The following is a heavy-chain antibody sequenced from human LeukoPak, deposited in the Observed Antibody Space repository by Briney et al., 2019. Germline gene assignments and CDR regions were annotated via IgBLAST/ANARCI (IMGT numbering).Heavy chain of an antibody. Sequence: GGSLRLSCAASGFTFSNYAMSWVRQAPGKGLEWVSAISGSGGSTFYADSVKGRFTISRDNSKNTLYLQMNSLRAEDTAVYYCPKEDDSSWYGYWGQGTLITVSS. CDR1: GFTFSNYA. CDR3: PKEDDSSWYGY. D-gene: IGHD6-13*01. J-gene: IGHJ4*02. V-gene: IGHV3-23*01. CDR2: ISGSGGST.